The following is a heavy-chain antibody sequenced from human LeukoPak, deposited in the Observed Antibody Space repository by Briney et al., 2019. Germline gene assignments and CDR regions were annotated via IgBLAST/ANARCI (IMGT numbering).Heavy chain of an antibody. D-gene: IGHD5-24*01. Sequence: PGGSLRLSSAASGFTFDDYAMHWVRHAPGKGLEWVSLIIWDGGSTYYAESVKGRFTISRDNSKNSLYLQMNSLRAGDTALYYCAKGVEMATISFMDYWGQGTLVTVSS. J-gene: IGHJ4*02. CDR2: IIWDGGST. CDR3: AKGVEMATISFMDY. V-gene: IGHV3-43D*04. CDR1: GFTFDDYA.